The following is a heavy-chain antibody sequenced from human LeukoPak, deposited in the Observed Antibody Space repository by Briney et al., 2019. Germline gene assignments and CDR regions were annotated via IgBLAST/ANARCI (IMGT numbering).Heavy chain of an antibody. D-gene: IGHD2-2*01. J-gene: IGHJ4*02. CDR1: GFTFSSYS. CDR3: ARDSGYCSSTGCYVHYFDY. Sequence: PGGCLRLSCAASGFTFSSYSMNWVRQAPGRGLEWVSSISSSSSYIYYADSVKGRFTISRDNAKNSLYLQMNSLRAEDTAVYYCARDSGYCSSTGCYVHYFDYWGQGTLVTVSS. CDR2: ISSSSSYI. V-gene: IGHV3-21*01.